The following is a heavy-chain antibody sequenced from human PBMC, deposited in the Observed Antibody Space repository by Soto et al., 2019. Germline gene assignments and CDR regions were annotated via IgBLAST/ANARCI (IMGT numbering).Heavy chain of an antibody. Sequence: GGSLRLSCAASGFTFSSYGMHWVRQAPGKGLEWVAVIWYDGSNKYYADSVKGRFTISGDNSKNTLNLQMNSLRAEDTAGYYCARAPGGTNWFDPWGQGTLVTVSS. V-gene: IGHV3-33*01. J-gene: IGHJ5*02. CDR2: IWYDGSNK. CDR1: GFTFSSYG. CDR3: ARAPGGTNWFDP.